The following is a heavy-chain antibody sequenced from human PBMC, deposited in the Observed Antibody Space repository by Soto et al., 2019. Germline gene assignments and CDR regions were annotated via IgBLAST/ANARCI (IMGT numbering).Heavy chain of an antibody. D-gene: IGHD3-10*01. CDR3: TTDYYGSGFVYY. J-gene: IGHJ4*02. V-gene: IGHV3-49*04. Sequence: GGSLRLSCTASGFTFGDYAMSWVRQAPGKGLEWVGFIRSKAYGGTTEYAASVKGRFTISRDDSKSIAYLQMNSLKTEDTAVYYCTTDYYGSGFVYYWGQGTLVTVS. CDR1: GFTFGDYA. CDR2: IRSKAYGGTT.